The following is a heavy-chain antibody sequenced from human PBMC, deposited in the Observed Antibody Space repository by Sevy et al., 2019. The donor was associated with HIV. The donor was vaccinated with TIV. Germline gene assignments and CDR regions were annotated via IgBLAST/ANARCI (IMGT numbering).Heavy chain of an antibody. CDR2: INWNGGST. V-gene: IGHV3-20*01. D-gene: IGHD6-6*01. J-gene: IGHJ4*02. CDR3: ARHLQYSSSSPLDY. Sequence: GGSLRLSCAASGFTFDDYGMSWDRQAPGKGLEWVSGINWNGGSTGYAYSVKGRFTISRDNAKNSLYLQMNSLRAEDTALYHCARHLQYSSSSPLDYWGQGTLVTVSS. CDR1: GFTFDDYG.